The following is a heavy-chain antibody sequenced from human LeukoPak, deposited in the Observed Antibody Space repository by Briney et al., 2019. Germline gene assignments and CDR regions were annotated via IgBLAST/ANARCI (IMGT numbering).Heavy chain of an antibody. CDR3: ASDGPPGSIAVAGTFDY. CDR2: INPNSGGT. D-gene: IGHD6-19*01. CDR1: GYTFTGYY. Sequence: ASVKVSCKASGYTFTGYYMHWVRQAPGQGLEWMGWINPNSGGTNYAQKFQGRVTMTRDTSISTAYMELSRLRSDDTAVYYCASDGPPGSIAVAGTFDYWGQGTLVTVSS. V-gene: IGHV1-2*02. J-gene: IGHJ4*02.